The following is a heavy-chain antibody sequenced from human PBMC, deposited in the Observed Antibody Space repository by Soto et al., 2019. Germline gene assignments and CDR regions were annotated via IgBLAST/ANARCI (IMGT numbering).Heavy chain of an antibody. J-gene: IGHJ5*02. D-gene: IGHD3-3*01. CDR1: GGSISSSSYY. CDR3: ARRPAYYDFWSGYP. Sequence: SETLSLTCTVSGGSISSSSYYWGWIRQPPGKGLEWIGSIYYSGSTYYNPSLKSRVTISVDTSKNQFSLKLSSVTAADTAVYYCARRPAYYDFWSGYPWGQGTLVTVS. V-gene: IGHV4-39*01. CDR2: IYYSGST.